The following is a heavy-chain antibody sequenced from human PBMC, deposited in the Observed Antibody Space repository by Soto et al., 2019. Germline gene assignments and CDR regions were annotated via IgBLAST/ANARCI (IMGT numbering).Heavy chain of an antibody. V-gene: IGHV4-61*01. CDR2: IYYSGST. D-gene: IGHD3-9*01. CDR3: ALTRGNELRYFDWLPLDY. CDR1: GGSVSSGSYY. J-gene: IGHJ4*02. Sequence: PSETLSLTCTVSGGSVSSGSYYWSWIRQPPGKGLEWIGYIYYSGSTNYNPSLKSRVTISVDTSKNQFSLKLSSVTAADTAVYYCALTRGNELRYFDWLPLDYWGQGTLVTVSS.